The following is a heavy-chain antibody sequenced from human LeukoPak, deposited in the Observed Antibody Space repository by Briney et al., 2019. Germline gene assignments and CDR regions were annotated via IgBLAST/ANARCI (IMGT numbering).Heavy chain of an antibody. CDR3: AKVKEGGYDSYDAFGI. CDR1: GFTFSSYA. Sequence: PGRSLRLSCAASGFTFSSYAMHWVRQAPGKGLEWVAVISYDGSNKYYADSVKGRFTISRDNSKNTLYLQMNSLRAEDTAVYYCAKVKEGGYDSYDAFGIWGQGTMVTVSS. J-gene: IGHJ3*02. D-gene: IGHD5-12*01. V-gene: IGHV3-30-3*01. CDR2: ISYDGSNK.